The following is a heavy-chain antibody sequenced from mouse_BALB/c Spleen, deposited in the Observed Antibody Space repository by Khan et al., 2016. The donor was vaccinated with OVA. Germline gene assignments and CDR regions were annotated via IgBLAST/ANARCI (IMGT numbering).Heavy chain of an antibody. CDR3: ARQPYYHYNVMDY. J-gene: IGHJ4*01. CDR1: GFSLTNYG. Sequence: QVQLKESGPGLVAPSQSLSITCTISGFSLTNYGVHWVRQPPGKGLEWLVVIWSDGSTTYNSALKSSLTIRKDNSKRQVFLKMNSRQTYDTAMYFCARQPYYHYNVMDYWGQGTSGTVSS. CDR2: IWSDGST. D-gene: IGHD2-10*01. V-gene: IGHV2-6-1*01.